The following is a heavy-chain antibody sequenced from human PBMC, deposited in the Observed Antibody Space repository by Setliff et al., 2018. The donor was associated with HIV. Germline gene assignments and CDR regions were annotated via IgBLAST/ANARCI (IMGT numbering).Heavy chain of an antibody. CDR3: ARLPDINSWPFDY. V-gene: IGHV4-61*01. Sequence: SETLSLTCTVSGYSISSGHYWTWIRQPPGKGLEWIGYIHHSGGTQYNPSLMSRLTMSVDSSKNQFSLSLSSVTAADTAVYYCARLPDINSWPFDYWARGTLVTVSS. CDR2: IHHSGGT. D-gene: IGHD6-13*01. J-gene: IGHJ4*02. CDR1: GYSISSGHY.